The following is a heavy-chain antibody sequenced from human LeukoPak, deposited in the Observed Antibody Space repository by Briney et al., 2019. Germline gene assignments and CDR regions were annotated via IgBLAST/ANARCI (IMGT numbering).Heavy chain of an antibody. D-gene: IGHD2-8*01. CDR3: ARLYCTNGVCYFNY. Sequence: GESPKISCKSSGYSFTSYWIAWVRQMPGKGLEWMGIIYPGDSDIRYSPSFQGQVTISADKSISTAYLQWSSLKASDTAMYYCARLYCTNGVCYFNYWGQGTLVTVSS. V-gene: IGHV5-51*01. CDR2: IYPGDSDI. CDR1: GYSFTSYW. J-gene: IGHJ4*02.